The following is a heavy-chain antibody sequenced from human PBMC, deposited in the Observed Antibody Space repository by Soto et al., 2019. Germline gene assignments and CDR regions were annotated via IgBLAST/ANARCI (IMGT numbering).Heavy chain of an antibody. Sequence: PSETLSLTCSVSGGSVRSNYWSWIRQSPGKGLEWIGYLYNSGSTNYNPSLKSRVTISADLSKNQFSLRLNSVTAADTALYYCATSKGSLGGHHWFAPWGQGTLVTVSS. V-gene: IGHV4-59*08. D-gene: IGHD3-10*01. CDR3: ATSKGSLGGHHWFAP. CDR2: LYNSGST. J-gene: IGHJ5*02. CDR1: GGSVRSNY.